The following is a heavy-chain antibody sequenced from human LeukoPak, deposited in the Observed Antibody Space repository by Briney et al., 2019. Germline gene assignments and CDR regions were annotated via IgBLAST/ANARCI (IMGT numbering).Heavy chain of an antibody. CDR2: ISAYNGNT. V-gene: IGHV1-18*01. CDR1: GGTFSSYA. D-gene: IGHD6-19*01. CDR3: ARDSIAVAPFDY. J-gene: IGHJ4*02. Sequence: GASVKVSCKASGGTFSSYAISWVRQAPGQGLEWMGWISAYNGNTNYAQKLQGRVTMTTDTSTSTAYMELRSLRSDDTAVYYCARDSIAVAPFDYWGQGTLVTVSS.